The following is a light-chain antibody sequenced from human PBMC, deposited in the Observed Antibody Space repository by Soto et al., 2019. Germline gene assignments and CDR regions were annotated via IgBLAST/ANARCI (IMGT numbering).Light chain of an antibody. CDR1: QSVSTLY. Sequence: IVLTQSPGTLSLSPGERATLSCRASQSVSTLYITWYQQKPGQAPRLLSYGASSRATGIPDRFSGSGSGTDFTLTINRLEPEDFAVYYCQQYGSSPRTFGQGTKVDIK. CDR2: GAS. J-gene: IGKJ1*01. CDR3: QQYGSSPRT. V-gene: IGKV3-20*01.